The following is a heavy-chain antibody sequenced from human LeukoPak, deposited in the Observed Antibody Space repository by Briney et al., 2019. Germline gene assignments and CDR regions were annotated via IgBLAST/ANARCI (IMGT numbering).Heavy chain of an antibody. CDR1: GFTLSSYW. V-gene: IGHV3-74*01. CDR2: INSDGSST. CDR3: ARGYDSSGFFDF. Sequence: GGSLRLSCAASGFTLSSYWRHWVRQAPGKGLVWVSRINSDGSSTSYADSVKGRFTISRDNAKNTLYLQMNSLRAEDTAVYYCARGYDSSGFFDFWGQGTLVTVSS. J-gene: IGHJ4*02. D-gene: IGHD3-22*01.